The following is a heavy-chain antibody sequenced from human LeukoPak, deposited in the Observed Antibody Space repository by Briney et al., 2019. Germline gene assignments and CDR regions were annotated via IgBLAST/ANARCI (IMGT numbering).Heavy chain of an antibody. CDR3: ARADIIIAAAGTEPGYYFDY. V-gene: IGHV1-46*01. Sequence: ASVKVSCKASGYTFTSYYMHWVRQAPGQGLEWMGIINPSGGSTSYAQKFQGRVTMTRDTSTSTVYMELSSLRSEDTAVYYCARADIIIAAAGTEPGYYFDYWGQGTLVTVSS. D-gene: IGHD6-13*01. CDR1: GYTFTSYY. CDR2: INPSGGST. J-gene: IGHJ4*02.